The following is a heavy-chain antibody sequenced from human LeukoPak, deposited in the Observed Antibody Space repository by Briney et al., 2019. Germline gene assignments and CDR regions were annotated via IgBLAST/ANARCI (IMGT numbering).Heavy chain of an antibody. Sequence: GGSLRLSCAASGFTFSSYSMNRVRQAPGKGLEWVSYISSSSSTIYYADSVKGRFTISRDNAKNSLYLQMNSLRAEDTAVYYCARDIYDSSGYHPSSVDYWGQGTLVTVSS. V-gene: IGHV3-48*01. J-gene: IGHJ4*02. CDR3: ARDIYDSSGYHPSSVDY. CDR2: ISSSSSTI. CDR1: GFTFSSYS. D-gene: IGHD3-22*01.